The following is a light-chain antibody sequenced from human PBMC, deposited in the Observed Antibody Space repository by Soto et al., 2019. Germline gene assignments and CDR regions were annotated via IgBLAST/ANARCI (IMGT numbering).Light chain of an antibody. CDR2: WAS. V-gene: IGKV4-1*01. CDR1: QSVLYSSNNKNY. Sequence: DIVMTQSPDSLAVSLGERATINCKSSQSVLYSSNNKNYLAWYQQKPGQPPKLLIYWASTRESGVPDRFSGSGYGTEFTLTISSLQAEDVAVYYCQQYYSPPCRFGQGTRLEIK. J-gene: IGKJ5*01. CDR3: QQYYSPPCR.